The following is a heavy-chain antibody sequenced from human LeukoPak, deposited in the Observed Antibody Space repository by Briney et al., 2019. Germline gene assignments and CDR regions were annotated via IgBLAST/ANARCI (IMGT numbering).Heavy chain of an antibody. CDR1: GGSISSGGYY. CDR3: ARDTSGWSQGDAFDI. D-gene: IGHD6-19*01. CDR2: IYYSGST. Sequence: SETLSLTCTVSGGSISSGGYYWSWIRQHPGKGLEWIGYIYYSGSTYYNPSLKSRVTISVDTSKNQFSLKLSSVTAADTAVYYCARDTSGWSQGDAFDIWGQGTMVTVSS. V-gene: IGHV4-31*03. J-gene: IGHJ3*02.